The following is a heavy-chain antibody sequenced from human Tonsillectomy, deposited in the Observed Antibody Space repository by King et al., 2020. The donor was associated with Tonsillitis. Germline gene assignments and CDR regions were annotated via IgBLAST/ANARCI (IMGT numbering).Heavy chain of an antibody. J-gene: IGHJ6*03. V-gene: IGHV3-53*04. CDR3: ASLDHYYYYIDV. Sequence: VQLVESGGGLVQAGGSLRLSCAASRFTVSSNYMSWVRQAPGKGLEWVSVIYSGGSQYYADSVRGRCTISRHNSNNTLYLQMNSLRPEDTAVYYCASLDHYYYYIDVWGKGTTVTVSS. CDR2: IYSGGSQ. CDR1: RFTVSSNY.